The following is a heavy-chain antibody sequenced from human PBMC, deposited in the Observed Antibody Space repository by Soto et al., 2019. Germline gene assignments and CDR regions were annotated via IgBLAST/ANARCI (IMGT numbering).Heavy chain of an antibody. CDR2: MNPNTGHS. D-gene: IGHD3-16*02. J-gene: IGHJ4*02. CDR1: GSAFKSYD. CDR3: ARLSPY. Sequence: GASVKVSCKASGSAFKSYDVHWVRQASGQGLEWLGWMNPNTGHSVPSWKFQGRFTISRDDAKNSLYLEMNSLRAEDTAVYYCARLSPYWGQGALVTVSS. V-gene: IGHV1-8*01.